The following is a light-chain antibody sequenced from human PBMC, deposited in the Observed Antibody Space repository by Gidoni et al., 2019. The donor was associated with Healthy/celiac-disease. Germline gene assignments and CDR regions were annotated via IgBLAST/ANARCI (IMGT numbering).Light chain of an antibody. Sequence: SYELTQPPSVSVSPGQTASITRSGDKLGDKYACWYQQKPGQSPVLVIYQDSKRPSGIPERFSGSNSGDTATLTISGTQAMDEADYYCQAWDSSKVFGTGTKVTVL. CDR1: KLGDKY. CDR2: QDS. CDR3: QAWDSSKV. V-gene: IGLV3-1*01. J-gene: IGLJ1*01.